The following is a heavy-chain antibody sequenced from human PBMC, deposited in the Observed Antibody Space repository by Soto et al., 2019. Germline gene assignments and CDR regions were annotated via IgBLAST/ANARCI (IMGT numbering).Heavy chain of an antibody. CDR2: ITISGNTV. V-gene: IGHV3-11*01. D-gene: IGHD4-17*01. CDR1: GFPFSDSY. J-gene: IGHJ4*02. CDR3: AVYGYGVSAAAY. Sequence: GGSLRLSCAASGFPFSDSYMSWIRQAPGKGLEWISYITISGNTVYYADSLKGRFTISRDNAKNSLYLQMNRLRAEDTAVYYCAVYGYGVSAAAYWGQGTLVTVSS.